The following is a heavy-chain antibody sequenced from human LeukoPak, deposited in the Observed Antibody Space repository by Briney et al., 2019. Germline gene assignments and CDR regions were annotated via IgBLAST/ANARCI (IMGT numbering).Heavy chain of an antibody. V-gene: IGHV3-15*01. D-gene: IGHD2-15*01. Sequence: GGSLRLSCAASGFTFSNAWMSWVRQAPGKGLEWVGRIKSKTDGGTTDYAAPVKGRFTISRDDSKNTLYLQMNSLKTEDTAVYYCTTGRYCSGGRCYGDYWGQGTLVTVSS. CDR2: IKSKTDGGTT. CDR1: GFTFSNAW. J-gene: IGHJ4*02. CDR3: TTGRYCSGGRCYGDY.